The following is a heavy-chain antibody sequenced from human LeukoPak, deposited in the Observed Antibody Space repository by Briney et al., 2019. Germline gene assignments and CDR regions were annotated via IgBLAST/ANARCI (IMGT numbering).Heavy chain of an antibody. CDR1: GFTFSSYS. V-gene: IGHV3-21*01. D-gene: IGHD3-16*02. CDR2: ISSSSSYI. CDR3: ARGSGIMITFGGVIPD. Sequence: GGSLRLSCAASGFTFSSYSMNWVRQAPGKGLEWVSSISSSSSYIYYADSVKGRFTISRDNAKNSLYLQMNSLRAEDTAVYYCARGSGIMITFGGVIPDWGQGTLVTVSS. J-gene: IGHJ4*02.